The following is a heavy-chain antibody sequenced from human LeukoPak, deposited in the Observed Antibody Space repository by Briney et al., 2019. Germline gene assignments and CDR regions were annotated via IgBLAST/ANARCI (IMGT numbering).Heavy chain of an antibody. Sequence: PSETLSLTSTVSSGSVNSSSYYWGWIRQPPGKGLEWIGIIYYSGSTYYNPSLKSRVTISVDTSKNQFSLKLSSVTAADTAVYYCARVGYYYYMDVWGKGTTVTVSS. J-gene: IGHJ6*03. CDR2: IYYSGST. V-gene: IGHV4-39*01. CDR1: SGSVNSSSYY. CDR3: ARVGYYYYMDV.